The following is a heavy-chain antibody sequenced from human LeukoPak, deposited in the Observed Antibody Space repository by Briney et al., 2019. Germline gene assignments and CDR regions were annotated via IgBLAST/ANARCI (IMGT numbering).Heavy chain of an antibody. CDR1: AGSLSGYY. Sequence: SETLSLTCAVYAGSLSGYYWSWIRQPPGKGLEWIGEINHSGSTNYNPSLKSRVTISVDTSKNQFSLKLGSVTAADTAVYYCATSSGIAVSYFDYWGQGTLVTVSS. V-gene: IGHV4-34*01. D-gene: IGHD6-19*01. CDR2: INHSGST. CDR3: ATSSGIAVSYFDY. J-gene: IGHJ4*02.